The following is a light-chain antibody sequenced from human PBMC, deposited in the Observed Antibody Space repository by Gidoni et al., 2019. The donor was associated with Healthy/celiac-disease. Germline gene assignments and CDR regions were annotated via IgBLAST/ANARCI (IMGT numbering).Light chain of an antibody. Sequence: DIVLTQSPATLSLSPGERATLSCRASQSVSSYLAWYQQKPGQAPRLLIYDASNRATGIPARFSGSGSGTDFTLTISSLEPEDFAVYYCQQRSNWPPKLTFGGGTKVEIK. CDR2: DAS. CDR3: QQRSNWPPKLT. J-gene: IGKJ4*01. V-gene: IGKV3-11*01. CDR1: QSVSSY.